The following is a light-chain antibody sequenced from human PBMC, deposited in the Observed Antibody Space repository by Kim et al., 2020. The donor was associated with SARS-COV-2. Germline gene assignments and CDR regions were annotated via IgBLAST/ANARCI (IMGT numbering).Light chain of an antibody. V-gene: IGLV3-1*01. CDR2: QDK. CDR1: KLGDKY. Sequence: VSPGQPSGTTCSGDKLGDKYACWYQQKPGRSPVLVIYQDKKRPSGIPERFSGSNSGNTATLTISGSQAMDEADYSCQAWDSSTGVFGGGTQLTVL. J-gene: IGLJ2*01. CDR3: QAWDSSTGV.